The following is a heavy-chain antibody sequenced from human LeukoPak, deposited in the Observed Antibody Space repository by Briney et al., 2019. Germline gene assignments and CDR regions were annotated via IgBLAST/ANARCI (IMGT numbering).Heavy chain of an antibody. V-gene: IGHV3-23*01. Sequence: GGSLRLSCAASGFTFSTYAMSWVRQAPGEGLEWVSGISGTGGSTNYTDSVKGRFTISRDNSKNTLHLQMSSLRAEDTALYYCVKDRCDRTTCPEVWGQGTLVTVSS. J-gene: IGHJ4*02. CDR3: VKDRCDRTTCPEV. CDR2: ISGTGGST. CDR1: GFTFSTYA. D-gene: IGHD2-2*01.